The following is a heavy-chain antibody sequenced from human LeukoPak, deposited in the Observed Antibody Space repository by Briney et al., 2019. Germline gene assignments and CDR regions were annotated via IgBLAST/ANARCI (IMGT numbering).Heavy chain of an antibody. V-gene: IGHV4-34*01. J-gene: IGHJ4*02. CDR2: INHRGST. Sequence: SETLSLTCAVYGGSFSGYYWTWIRQTPGKGLEWIGEINHRGSTNYNPSLESRVTISVDTSKNHFSLDLTSVTAADTAVYYCANGGWYRGYWGRGTLATVSS. CDR1: GGSFSGYY. CDR3: ANGGWYRGY. D-gene: IGHD2-15*01.